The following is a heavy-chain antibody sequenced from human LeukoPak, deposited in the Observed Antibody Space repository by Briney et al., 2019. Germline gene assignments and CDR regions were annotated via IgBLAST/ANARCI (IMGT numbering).Heavy chain of an antibody. CDR2: INWNGGST. J-gene: IGHJ6*03. D-gene: IGHD3-9*01. Sequence: GGSLRLSCAASGFTFDDYGMSWVRQAPGKGLEWVSGINWNGGSTGYADSVKGRFTISRDNAKNSLYLQMNSLRAEDTAVYYCARANDNYYYYYMDVWGKGTTVTISS. CDR3: ARANDNYYYYYMDV. V-gene: IGHV3-20*04. CDR1: GFTFDDYG.